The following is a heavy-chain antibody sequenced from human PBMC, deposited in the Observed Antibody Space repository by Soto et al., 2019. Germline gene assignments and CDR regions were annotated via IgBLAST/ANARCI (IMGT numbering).Heavy chain of an antibody. CDR2: MNPNSGNT. V-gene: IGHV1-8*01. D-gene: IGHD1-26*01. Sequence: ASVKVSCKASGYSFTNYDINWVRQATGRGLEWMGWMNPNSGNTGYAQMLQGRVTMTTDTSTSTAYMELRSLRSDDTAVYYCARGVGASYYFDYWGQGTLVTVSS. J-gene: IGHJ4*02. CDR3: ARGVGASYYFDY. CDR1: GYSFTNYD.